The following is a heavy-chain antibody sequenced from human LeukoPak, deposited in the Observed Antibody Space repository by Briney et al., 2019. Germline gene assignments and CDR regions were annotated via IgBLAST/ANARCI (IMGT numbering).Heavy chain of an antibody. CDR3: ARGGGWYSSFLSY. V-gene: IGHV4-59*01. Sequence: SETLSLTCTVSGGSISSYYWSWIRQPPGKGLEWIGYIYYSGSTNYNPSLKSRVTISVDTSKNQFSLKRSSVTAADTAVYYCARGGGWYSSFLSYWGQGTLVTVSS. CDR1: GGSISSYY. J-gene: IGHJ4*02. CDR2: IYYSGST. D-gene: IGHD6-19*01.